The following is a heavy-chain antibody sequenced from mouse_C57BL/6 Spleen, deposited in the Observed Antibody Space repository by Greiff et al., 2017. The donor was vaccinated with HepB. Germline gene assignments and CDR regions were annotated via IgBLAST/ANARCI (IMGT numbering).Heavy chain of an antibody. Sequence: KESGAELVKPGASVKLSCKASGYTLTEYTIHWVKQRSGQGLEWIGWFYPGSGSIKYNEKFKDKATLTADKSSSTVYMELSRLTAEDSAVYFCARHAQAYSNYPLWFAYWGQGTLVTVSA. CDR1: GYTLTEYT. D-gene: IGHD2-5*01. V-gene: IGHV1-62-2*01. CDR2: FYPGSGSI. J-gene: IGHJ3*01. CDR3: ARHAQAYSNYPLWFAY.